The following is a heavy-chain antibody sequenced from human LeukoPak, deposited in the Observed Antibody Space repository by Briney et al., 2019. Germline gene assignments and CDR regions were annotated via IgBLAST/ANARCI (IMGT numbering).Heavy chain of an antibody. CDR1: GGSISSGGYS. D-gene: IGHD3-10*01. CDR3: ARDRVAMVRGTIYYYYGMDV. Sequence: SQTLSLTCAVSGGSISSGGYSWSWIRQPPGKGLEWIGYIYHSGSTYYNPSLKSRDTISVDRSKNQFSLKLSSVTAADTAVYYCARDRVAMVRGTIYYYYGMDVWGQGTTVTVSS. V-gene: IGHV4-30-2*01. CDR2: IYHSGST. J-gene: IGHJ6*02.